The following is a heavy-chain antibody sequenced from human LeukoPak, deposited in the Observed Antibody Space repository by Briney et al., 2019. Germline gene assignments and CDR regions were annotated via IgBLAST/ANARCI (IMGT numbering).Heavy chain of an antibody. Sequence: SVKVSCKASGGTFSSYAISWVRQAPGQGLEWMGGIIPIFGTANYAQKFQGRVTITTDESTSTAYMELSSLRSEGTAVYYCASIPKVGAYYFDYWGQGTLVTVSS. D-gene: IGHD3-16*01. J-gene: IGHJ4*02. CDR2: IIPIFGTA. V-gene: IGHV1-69*05. CDR1: GGTFSSYA. CDR3: ASIPKVGAYYFDY.